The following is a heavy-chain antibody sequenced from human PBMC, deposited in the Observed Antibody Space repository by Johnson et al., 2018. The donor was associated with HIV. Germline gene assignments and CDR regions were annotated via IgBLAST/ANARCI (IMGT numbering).Heavy chain of an antibody. D-gene: IGHD3-22*01. CDR2: IYRVGNT. CDR3: ARLYDSSGYGAFDI. Sequence: MQLVESGGGLVQPGGSLRLSCEASGFTVSSNYMGWVRQAPGKGLEWVSVIYRVGNTNYADSVKGRFTISRDNSKNTLYLQMNSLRADDTAVYYCARLYDSSGYGAFDIWGQGTMVTVSS. J-gene: IGHJ3*02. CDR1: GFTVSSNY. V-gene: IGHV3-66*02.